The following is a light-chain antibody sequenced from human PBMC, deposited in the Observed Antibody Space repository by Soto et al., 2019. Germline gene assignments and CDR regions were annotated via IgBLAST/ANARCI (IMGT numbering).Light chain of an antibody. Sequence: QSVLTQPPSVSGAPGQRVTISGTGSSSNIGAGYDVHWYQQLPGTAPKLLIYGNSNRPSGVPDRFSGSKSGTSASLAITGLQAEDEADYYCSSYTSSSTPYVFGTGTKLTVL. J-gene: IGLJ1*01. CDR2: GNS. V-gene: IGLV1-40*01. CDR1: SSNIGAGYD. CDR3: SSYTSSSTPYV.